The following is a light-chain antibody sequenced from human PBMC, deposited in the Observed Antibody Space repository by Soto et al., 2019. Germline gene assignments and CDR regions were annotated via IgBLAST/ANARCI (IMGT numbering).Light chain of an antibody. CDR2: EVS. V-gene: IGLV2-8*01. CDR1: SSDVGGYNY. J-gene: IGLJ2*01. CDR3: SSYGGSNTVV. Sequence: QSVLTQPPSASGSPGQSVTISCTGSSSDVGGYNYVSWYQQHPGKAPKLMIYEVSKRPSGVPDRLSGSKSGSTASLTVSGLQAEDEDHYYCSSYGGSNTVVFGGGTKLTVL.